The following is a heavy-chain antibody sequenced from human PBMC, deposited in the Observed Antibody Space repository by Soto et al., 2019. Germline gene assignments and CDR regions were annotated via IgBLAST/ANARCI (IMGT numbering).Heavy chain of an antibody. CDR3: ATYYYDSSGYYEGGSDY. D-gene: IGHD3-22*01. Sequence: QVQLVQSGAEVKKPGSSVKVSCKASGGTFSSYAISWVRQAPGQGLEWMGGIIPIFGTANYAQKFQGRVTIPADESTSTAYMELSSLRSEDTAVYYCATYYYDSSGYYEGGSDYWGQGTLVTVSS. J-gene: IGHJ4*02. CDR2: IIPIFGTA. CDR1: GGTFSSYA. V-gene: IGHV1-69*12.